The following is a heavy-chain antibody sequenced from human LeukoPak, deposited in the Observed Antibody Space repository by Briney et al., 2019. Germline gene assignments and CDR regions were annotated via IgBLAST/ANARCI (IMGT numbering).Heavy chain of an antibody. Sequence: PSETLSLTCTVSGGSISSYYWSWIRQPPGKGLEWIGYICYSGSTNYNPSLKSRVTISVDTSKNQFSLKLSSVTAADTAVYYCARVGDYGDANWFDPWGQGTLVTVSS. CDR2: ICYSGST. CDR1: GGSISSYY. V-gene: IGHV4-59*01. CDR3: ARVGDYGDANWFDP. D-gene: IGHD4-17*01. J-gene: IGHJ5*02.